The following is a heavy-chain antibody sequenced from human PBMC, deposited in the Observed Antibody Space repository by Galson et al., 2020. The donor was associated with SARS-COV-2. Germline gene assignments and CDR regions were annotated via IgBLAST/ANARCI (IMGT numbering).Heavy chain of an antibody. CDR3: ASGDCRSTGCPLPR. D-gene: IGHD2-2*01. CDR1: GFTFSNYA. J-gene: IGHJ4*02. Sequence: TGGSLRLSCAASGFTFSNYAMHWVRQAPGKGLEWVALISYDGSNKYYADSVKGRFTISRDNSKNTLYLQMNSLRAEDTAVYYCASGDCRSTGCPLPRWGQGTLVTVSS. CDR2: ISYDGSNK. V-gene: IGHV3-30-3*01.